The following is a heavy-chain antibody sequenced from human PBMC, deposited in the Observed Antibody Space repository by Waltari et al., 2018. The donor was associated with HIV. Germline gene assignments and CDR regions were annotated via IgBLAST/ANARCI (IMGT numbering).Heavy chain of an antibody. CDR2: MNHNSGNT. V-gene: IGHV1-8*01. CDR1: GYTFTSYD. D-gene: IGHD3-10*01. Sequence: QVQLVQSGAEVKKHGASVKVSCKASGYTFTSYDINWVRQATGHGLDCMGWMNHNSGNTGYAQKFQGRVTMTRNTSISTAYMELSSLRSEDTAVYYCARYPLLWFGESFRVLYYYGMDVWGQGTTVTVSS. J-gene: IGHJ6*02. CDR3: ARYPLLWFGESFRVLYYYGMDV.